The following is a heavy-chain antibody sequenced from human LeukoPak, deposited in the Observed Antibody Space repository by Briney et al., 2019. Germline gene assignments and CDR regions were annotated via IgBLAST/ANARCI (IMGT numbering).Heavy chain of an antibody. CDR1: GFTFSSYA. V-gene: IGHV3-23*01. CDR2: ISGIGTTT. Sequence: GGSLRLSCTASGFTFSSYAMTWVRQAPGKGLECVSVISGIGTTTYYPDSVKGRFTISRDNSKNTLFLQMNCLRVEDTATYYCTKKRTTSVTDWFDPWGQGTLVTVSS. J-gene: IGHJ5*02. D-gene: IGHD4-17*01. CDR3: TKKRTTSVTDWFDP.